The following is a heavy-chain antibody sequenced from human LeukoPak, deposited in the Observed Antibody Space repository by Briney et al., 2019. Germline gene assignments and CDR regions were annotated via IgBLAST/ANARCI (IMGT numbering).Heavy chain of an antibody. J-gene: IGHJ4*02. CDR3: ARATIAASTLDY. D-gene: IGHD6-13*01. CDR2: IFPDDSDT. CDR1: GYSFTSYW. Sequence: GESLKISCKGSGYSFTSYWIGWVRQMPGKGLEWMGIIFPDDSDTIYSPSFQGQVTISADKSINTAYLQWSDLKASDSAMYYCARATIAASTLDYWGQGTLVTVSS. V-gene: IGHV5-51*01.